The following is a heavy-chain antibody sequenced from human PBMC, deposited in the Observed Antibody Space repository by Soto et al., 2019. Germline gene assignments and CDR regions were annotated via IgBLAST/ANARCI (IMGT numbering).Heavy chain of an antibody. CDR3: ARAIFGVVIIPRSYGMDV. Sequence: PGGSLRLSXAASGFTSSSYEMNWVRQAPGKGLEWVSYISSSGSTIYYADSVKGRLTISRDNAKNSLYLQMNSLRAEDTAVYYCARAIFGVVIIPRSYGMDVWGQGTTVTVSS. D-gene: IGHD3-3*01. CDR2: ISSSGSTI. CDR1: GFTSSSYE. V-gene: IGHV3-48*03. J-gene: IGHJ6*02.